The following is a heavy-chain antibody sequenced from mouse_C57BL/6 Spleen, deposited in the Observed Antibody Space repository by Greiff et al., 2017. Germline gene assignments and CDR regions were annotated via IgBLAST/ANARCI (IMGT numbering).Heavy chain of an antibody. J-gene: IGHJ4*01. CDR1: GYTFTDYE. Sequence: VQLQQSGAELVRPGASVTLSCKASGYTFTDYEMHWVKQTPVHGLEWIGAIDPETGGTAYNQKFKGKAILTADKSSSTAYMELRSLTSEDSAVYYCTRGGGLYYAMDYWGQGTSVTVSS. D-gene: IGHD3-3*01. CDR3: TRGGGLYYAMDY. CDR2: IDPETGGT. V-gene: IGHV1-15*01.